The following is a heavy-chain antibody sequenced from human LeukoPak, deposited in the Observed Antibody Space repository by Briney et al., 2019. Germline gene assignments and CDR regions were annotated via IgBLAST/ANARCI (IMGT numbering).Heavy chain of an antibody. CDR1: GFTFSGFW. CDR2: IKPDGSDK. V-gene: IGHV3-7*02. CDR3: AAKTFDV. Sequence: GGSLRLSCAASGFTFSGFWMYWDRQAPGKGLECVANIKPDGSDKYYMDSVKGRFIVSRENANNSLYLQMNSLTVEDTALYCCAAKTFDVWGQGTMVTASS. J-gene: IGHJ3*01.